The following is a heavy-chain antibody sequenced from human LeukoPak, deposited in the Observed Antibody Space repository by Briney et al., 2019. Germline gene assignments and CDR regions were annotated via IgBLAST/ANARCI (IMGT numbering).Heavy chain of an antibody. Sequence: PGGSLRLSCAASVFTFSSYWMSWVRQAPGKGLEWVAHIKQDGSEKYYVDSVKGRFTISRDNAKNSLYLQMNSLRAEETAVYYCARDRGYDYVWGGYRYTGAFDIWGQGTMVTVSS. CDR1: VFTFSSYW. CDR3: ARDRGYDYVWGGYRYTGAFDI. CDR2: IKQDGSEK. V-gene: IGHV3-7*01. D-gene: IGHD3-16*02. J-gene: IGHJ3*02.